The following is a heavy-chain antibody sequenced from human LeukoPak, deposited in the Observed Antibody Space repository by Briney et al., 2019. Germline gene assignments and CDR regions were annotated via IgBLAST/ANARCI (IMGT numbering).Heavy chain of an antibody. CDR2: ISGSGGSA. CDR1: GFSFSSYW. V-gene: IGHV3-23*01. CDR3: AKEHYYDSSGYPEYFDY. J-gene: IGHJ4*02. Sequence: GGSLRLSCEGSGFSFSSYWMSWVRQAPGKGLEWVSAISGSGGSAYYADSVKGRFTISRDNSKNTLYLQMNSLRAEDTAVYYCAKEHYYDSSGYPEYFDYWGQGTLVTVSS. D-gene: IGHD3-22*01.